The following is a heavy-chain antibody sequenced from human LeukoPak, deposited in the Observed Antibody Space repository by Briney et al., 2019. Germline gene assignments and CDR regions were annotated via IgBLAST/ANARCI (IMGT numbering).Heavy chain of an antibody. CDR3: ARGGVGATTGTYDS. CDR1: GDSISSGGYS. J-gene: IGHJ4*02. Sequence: SETLSLTCAVTGDSISSGGYSWSWIRQPSGMALEWIGNIYHSGGTHHNPSLKSRVTMSVDRSKNQFSLKLTSVTAADTAVYYCARGGVGATTGTYDSWGQGIPVTVSS. V-gene: IGHV4-30-2*01. D-gene: IGHD1-26*01. CDR2: IYHSGGT.